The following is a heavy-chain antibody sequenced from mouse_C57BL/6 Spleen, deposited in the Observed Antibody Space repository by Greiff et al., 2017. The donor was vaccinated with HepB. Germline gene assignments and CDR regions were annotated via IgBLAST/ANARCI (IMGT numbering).Heavy chain of an antibody. Sequence: VKLQQPGTELVKPGASVKLSCKASGYTFTSYWMHWVKQRPGQGLEWIGNINPSNGGTNYNEKFKSKATLTVAKSSSTAYMQLSSLTSEDSAVYYCAREEEKITTVVAPYYFDYWGQGTTLTVSS. D-gene: IGHD1-1*01. V-gene: IGHV1-53*01. CDR2: INPSNGGT. CDR1: GYTFTSYW. J-gene: IGHJ2*01. CDR3: AREEEKITTVVAPYYFDY.